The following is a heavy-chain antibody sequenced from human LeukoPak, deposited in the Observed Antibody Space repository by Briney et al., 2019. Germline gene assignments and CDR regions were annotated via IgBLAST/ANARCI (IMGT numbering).Heavy chain of an antibody. CDR1: GYTFTVYY. Sequence: ASVNVSCKASGYTFTVYYIHWVRQAPGQGLEWMGRINPNNGDTNYAQKFPGRVTLTRDTSIGTAYMELSSLRSNDTAMYYCVREITRATTYFDSWGQGTLVTVSS. D-gene: IGHD1-26*01. J-gene: IGHJ4*02. V-gene: IGHV1-2*06. CDR3: VREITRATTYFDS. CDR2: INPNNGDT.